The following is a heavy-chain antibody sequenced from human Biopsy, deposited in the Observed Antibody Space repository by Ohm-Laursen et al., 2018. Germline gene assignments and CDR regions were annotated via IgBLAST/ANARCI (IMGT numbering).Heavy chain of an antibody. CDR1: RDSISNYY. CDR2: IYYTGST. J-gene: IGHJ4*02. CDR3: ARDSRGGHLNTTLITGKNLDS. Sequence: SETLSLTWTVSRDSISNYYWTWIRQSPGTGLEWIGYIYYTGSTNYNPSVKSRVTISVDTSKNQFSLKLNSVTAADTAVYFCARDSRGGHLNTTLITGKNLDSWGQGILVTVSS. V-gene: IGHV4-59*01. D-gene: IGHD3-16*01.